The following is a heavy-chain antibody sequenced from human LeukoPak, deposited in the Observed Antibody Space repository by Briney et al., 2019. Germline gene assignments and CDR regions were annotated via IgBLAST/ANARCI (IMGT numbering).Heavy chain of an antibody. CDR2: IKQDGSEK. CDR3: ARDWHYDILTGSDY. Sequence: PGGSLRLSCAASGFTFSSYWMSWVRQAPGKGLEWVANIKQDGSEKYYVDSVKGRFTISRDNAKNSLYLQMNSLRAEDTAVYYCARDWHYDILTGSDYWGQGTLVTVSS. V-gene: IGHV3-7*01. CDR1: GFTFSSYW. D-gene: IGHD3-9*01. J-gene: IGHJ4*02.